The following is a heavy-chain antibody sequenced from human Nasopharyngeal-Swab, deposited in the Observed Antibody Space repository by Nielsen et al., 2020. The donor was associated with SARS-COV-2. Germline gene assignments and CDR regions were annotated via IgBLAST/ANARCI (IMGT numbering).Heavy chain of an antibody. CDR1: GGSISSSSYY. D-gene: IGHD6-19*01. V-gene: IGHV4-39*07. Sequence: SETLSLTCTVSGGSISSSSYYWGWIRQPPGKGLEWIGSIHYSGSTYYNPSLKSRVTISVDTSKNQFSLKLSSVTAADTAVYYCARDYDRWLVFDYWGQGTLVTVSS. J-gene: IGHJ4*02. CDR2: IHYSGST. CDR3: ARDYDRWLVFDY.